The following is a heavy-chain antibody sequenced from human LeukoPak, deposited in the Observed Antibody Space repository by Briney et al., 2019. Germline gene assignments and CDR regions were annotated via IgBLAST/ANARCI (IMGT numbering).Heavy chain of an antibody. CDR1: GFTFSSYG. Sequence: PGGSLRLSCAASGFTFSSYGMHWVRQASGKGLEWVGRIRSKANSYATAYAASVKGRFTISRDDSKNTAYLQMNSLKTEDTAVYYCSTLGFNDILTGYNYWGQGTLVTVSS. CDR3: STLGFNDILTGYNY. V-gene: IGHV3-73*01. CDR2: IRSKANSYAT. D-gene: IGHD3-9*01. J-gene: IGHJ4*02.